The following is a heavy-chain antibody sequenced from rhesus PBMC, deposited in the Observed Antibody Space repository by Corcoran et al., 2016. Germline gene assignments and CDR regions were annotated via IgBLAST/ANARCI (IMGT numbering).Heavy chain of an antibody. CDR1: GFSLSISGMV. CDR2: IYGDDDK. V-gene: IGHV2S1*01. J-gene: IGHJ4*01. Sequence: QVTLKESGPALVKPTQTLTLTCTFSGFSLSISGMVVGWIRQPPGKALEWRASIYGDDDKYYSTSLKSRLTISKDTSKNQVVLTMTHMDPVDTATYFCARLRGSGSWNWNYFDYWGQGVLVTVSS. CDR3: ARLRGSGSWNWNYFDY. D-gene: IGHD6-25*01.